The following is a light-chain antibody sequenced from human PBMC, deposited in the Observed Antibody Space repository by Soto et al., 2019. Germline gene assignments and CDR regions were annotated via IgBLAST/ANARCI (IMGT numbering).Light chain of an antibody. CDR2: YDT. CDR1: NIGSKS. V-gene: IGLV3-21*01. J-gene: IGLJ2*01. CDR3: QVWDSSSDHPV. Sequence: SYELTQPPSVSVAPGKTATITCGGNNIGSKSVHWYQQRPGQAPVLVIYYDTDRPSGIPERFSGSNSGNTATLTISGVEAGDEADYYCQVWDSSSDHPVFGGGTQLTVL.